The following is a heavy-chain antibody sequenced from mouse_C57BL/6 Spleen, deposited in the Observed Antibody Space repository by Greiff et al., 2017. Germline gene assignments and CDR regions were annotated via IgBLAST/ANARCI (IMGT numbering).Heavy chain of an antibody. CDR1: GFTFSSYT. J-gene: IGHJ2*01. V-gene: IGHV5-9*01. CDR2: ISGGGGNT. D-gene: IGHD2-12*01. Sequence: DVMLVESGGGLVKPGGSLKLSCAASGFTFSSYTMSWVRQTPEKRLEWVATISGGGGNTYYPDSVKGRFTISRDNAKNTLYLQMSSLRSEDTALYYCARAYYSYFDYWGQGTTLTVSS. CDR3: ARAYYSYFDY.